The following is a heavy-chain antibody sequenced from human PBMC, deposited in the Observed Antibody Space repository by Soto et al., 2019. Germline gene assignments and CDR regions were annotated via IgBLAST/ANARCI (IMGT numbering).Heavy chain of an antibody. J-gene: IGHJ4*02. CDR3: VRDSPIGSTYSGYDGIDY. Sequence: QVQLVQSGAEVKKPGSSVKVSCKASGVTFTNDIITWVRQAPGQGLEWMGRIIPLLDIANYAQKFQGRVTITADKSTSTDYMELNSLRSEDTAVYYCVRDSPIGSTYSGYDGIDYWGQGTLVTVSS. V-gene: IGHV1-69*08. CDR1: GVTFTNDI. D-gene: IGHD5-12*01. CDR2: IIPLLDIA.